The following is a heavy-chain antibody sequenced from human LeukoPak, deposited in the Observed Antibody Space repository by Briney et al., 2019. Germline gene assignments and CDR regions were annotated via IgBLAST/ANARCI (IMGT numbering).Heavy chain of an antibody. CDR2: IHYRGTT. V-gene: IGHV4-59*01. J-gene: IGHJ5*02. Sequence: SETLSLTCTVSGGSINSYYWSWIRQPPGKGLEWIGYIHYRGTTDYNPSLKSRVSFSVDTSKNQFSLKLNSVTAAGTAVYYCAWAVGSMIWKAWFDPWGQGTLVTVSS. CDR1: GGSINSYY. D-gene: IGHD3/OR15-3a*01. CDR3: AWAVGSMIWKAWFDP.